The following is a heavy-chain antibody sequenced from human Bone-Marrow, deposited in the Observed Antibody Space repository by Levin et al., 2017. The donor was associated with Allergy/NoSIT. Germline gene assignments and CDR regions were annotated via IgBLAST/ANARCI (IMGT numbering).Heavy chain of an antibody. Sequence: NPSETLSLTCSVSGASISTSNHYWAWIRQPPGKGLEWLGTVFSSGYTDYNPSLNSRVSISVDTSSNQFSLTLNSVAASDTAVYFCARHGDDEWQQLVPNLDYWGQGILVTVSS. J-gene: IGHJ4*02. CDR2: VFSSGYT. D-gene: IGHD6-13*01. CDR3: ARHGDDEWQQLVPNLDY. V-gene: IGHV4-39*01. CDR1: GASISTSNHY.